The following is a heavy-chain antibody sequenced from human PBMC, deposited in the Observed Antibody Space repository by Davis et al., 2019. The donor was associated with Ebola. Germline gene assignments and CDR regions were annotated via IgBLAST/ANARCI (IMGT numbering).Heavy chain of an antibody. CDR2: ISSSRSYI. V-gene: IGHV3-21*01. Sequence: GGSLRLSCAASGFTFSSYSMNWVRQAPGKGLEWVSSISSSRSYIYYADSVKGRFTISRDNAKNSLYLQMNSLRAEDTAVYYCARLRGCSGGSCYSVPYGMDVWGQGTTVTVSS. J-gene: IGHJ6*02. CDR3: ARLRGCSGGSCYSVPYGMDV. D-gene: IGHD2-15*01. CDR1: GFTFSSYS.